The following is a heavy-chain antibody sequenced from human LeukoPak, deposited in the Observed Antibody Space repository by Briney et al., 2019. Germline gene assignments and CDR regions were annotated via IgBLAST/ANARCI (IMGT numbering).Heavy chain of an antibody. D-gene: IGHD1-1*01. Sequence: SETLSLTCAVYGGSFSGYYWSWIRQPPGKGLEWIGEINHRGSTNYNPSLKSRVTISVDTSKNQFSRRLRAVTAAATAVYYCAKERDGYYFDYWGQGTLVTVSS. CDR3: AKERDGYYFDY. J-gene: IGHJ4*02. V-gene: IGHV4-34*01. CDR2: INHRGST. CDR1: GGSFSGYY.